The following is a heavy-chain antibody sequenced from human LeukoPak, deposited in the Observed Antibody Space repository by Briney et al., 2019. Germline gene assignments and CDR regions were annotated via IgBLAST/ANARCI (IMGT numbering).Heavy chain of an antibody. CDR3: ARLYGNYQNYFDY. J-gene: IGHJ4*02. D-gene: IGHD1-7*01. CDR1: GGSINSGDYY. V-gene: IGHV4-39*07. CDR2: IYYSGST. Sequence: PSETLSLTCTVSGGSINSGDYYWVWIRQPPGKGLEWIGSIYYSGSTSYNPSLKSRVTMTVDTSKNQFSLKLRSVTAADTAVYFCARLYGNYQNYFDYWGQGTLVTVSS.